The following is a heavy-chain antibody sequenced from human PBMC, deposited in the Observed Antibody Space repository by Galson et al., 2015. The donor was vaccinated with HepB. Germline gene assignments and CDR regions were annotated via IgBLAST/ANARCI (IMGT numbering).Heavy chain of an antibody. D-gene: IGHD2-2*01. CDR3: AKPGAGGPAAFHFYYLDV. CDR1: GFNFSPSS. CDR2: IIGDSKYI. Sequence: SLRPPCAVSGFNFSPSSMNWGGQAPGKGLEWVSFIIGDSKYINYAHSVKGRFTVSRENAKRSLYLHMNSLRAEDTAVYYCAKPGAGGPAAFHFYYLDVWGNGTTVTVSS. J-gene: IGHJ6*03. V-gene: IGHV3-21*01.